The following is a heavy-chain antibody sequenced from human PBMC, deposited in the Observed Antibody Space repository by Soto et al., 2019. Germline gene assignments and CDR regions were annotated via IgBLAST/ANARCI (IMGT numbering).Heavy chain of an antibody. Sequence: QVQLVQSGAEMKKPGSSVKVSCKASGGTFSNYAISWVRQAPGQGLEWMAGIIPIFGTSNYAQTFQGRVAITADESTSTAYMELSSLRSSDTAVYYCATCGGRAPVTPLLPFDSWGQGTTVTVSS. CDR1: GGTFSNYA. CDR2: IIPIFGTS. CDR3: ATCGGRAPVTPLLPFDS. J-gene: IGHJ3*01. V-gene: IGHV1-69*01. D-gene: IGHD4-4*01.